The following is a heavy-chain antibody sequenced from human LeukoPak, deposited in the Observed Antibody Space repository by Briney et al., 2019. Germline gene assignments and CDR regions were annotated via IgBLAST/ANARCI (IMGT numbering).Heavy chain of an antibody. D-gene: IGHD3-10*01. Sequence: PGGSLRLSCAASGFTFSDHYMDWVRQAPGKGLEWVGRTRNKANSYTTEYAASVKGRFTISRDDSSNSLYLQMTSLKTEDTAVYYCARVRGAAFDIWGQGTMVTVSS. CDR3: ARVRGAAFDI. V-gene: IGHV3-72*01. J-gene: IGHJ3*02. CDR1: GFTFSDHY. CDR2: TRNKANSYTT.